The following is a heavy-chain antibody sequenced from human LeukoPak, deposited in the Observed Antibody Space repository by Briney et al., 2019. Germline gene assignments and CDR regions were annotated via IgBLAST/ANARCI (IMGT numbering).Heavy chain of an antibody. CDR1: GGSISSYY. Sequence: PSETLSLTCTVSGGSISSYYWSWIRQPPGKGLEWIGYIYCSGSTNYNPSPKSRVTISVDTSKNQFSLKLSSVTAADTAVYYCARDSGYSYGYNWFDPWGQGTLVTVSS. D-gene: IGHD5-18*01. V-gene: IGHV4-59*01. CDR2: IYCSGST. J-gene: IGHJ5*02. CDR3: ARDSGYSYGYNWFDP.